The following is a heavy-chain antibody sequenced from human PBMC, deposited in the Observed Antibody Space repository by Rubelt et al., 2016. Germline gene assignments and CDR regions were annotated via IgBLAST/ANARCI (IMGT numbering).Heavy chain of an antibody. CDR3: AKTYSGSYSFNNWFDY. Sequence: EARGGLVQPGGSLRLSCVASGFTVSSVWMHWVRQVPGKGLVWVSRINDDVSSTTTAYADSVEGRFTISRDYAKNTLYLQMSSLRAEDTAVYYCAKTYSGSYSFNNWFDYWGQGTLVTVSS. D-gene: IGHD3-10*01. CDR1: GFTVSSVW. CDR2: INDDVSST. V-gene: IGHV3-74*02. J-gene: IGHJ5*01.